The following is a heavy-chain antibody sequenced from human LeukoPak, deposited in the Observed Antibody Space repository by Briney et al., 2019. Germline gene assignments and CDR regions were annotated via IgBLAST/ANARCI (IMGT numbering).Heavy chain of an antibody. CDR3: ARALLWFGELLPDDY. V-gene: IGHV3-48*01. CDR1: GFGFSSYS. CDR2: ISDTSSNI. J-gene: IGHJ4*02. Sequence: GGSLRLSCAASGFGFSSYSMNWARQAPGKGLEWLSYISDTSSNIDYADSVKGRFTISRDNVKNSLYLQMNSLRAEDTAVYYCARALLWFGELLPDDYWGQGTLVTVSS. D-gene: IGHD3-10*01.